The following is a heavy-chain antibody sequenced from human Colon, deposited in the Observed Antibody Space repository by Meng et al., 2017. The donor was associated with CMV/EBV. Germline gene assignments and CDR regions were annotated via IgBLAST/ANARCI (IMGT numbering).Heavy chain of an antibody. CDR2: IYQSGTT. V-gene: IGHV3-53*05. D-gene: IGHD3-9*01. Sequence: GGSLRLSCEASGFTMGSNYMSWVRQAPQKGLEWVAVIYQSGTTYYADSVRGRFTISRDNSKNTLYLQMDSLRSEETAVYFCAKESPLARAPFDLWGQATPVTVSS. CDR1: GFTMGSNY. J-gene: IGHJ4*02. CDR3: AKESPLARAPFDL.